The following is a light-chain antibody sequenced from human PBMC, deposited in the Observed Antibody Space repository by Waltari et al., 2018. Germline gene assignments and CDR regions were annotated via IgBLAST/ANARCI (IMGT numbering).Light chain of an antibody. CDR1: SSNTGAGYD. CDR2: GNS. Sequence: QSVLTQPPSVSGAPGQRVTISCTGSSSNTGAGYDVHWYQQLPGPAPKLPIYGNSNRPSGVPDRFSGSKSGTSASLAITGLQAEDEADYYCQSYDSSLSGPVVFGGGTKLTVL. V-gene: IGLV1-40*01. J-gene: IGLJ2*01. CDR3: QSYDSSLSGPVV.